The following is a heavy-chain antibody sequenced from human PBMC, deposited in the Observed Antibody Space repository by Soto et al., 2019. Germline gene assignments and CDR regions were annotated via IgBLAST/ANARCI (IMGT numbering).Heavy chain of an antibody. J-gene: IGHJ6*03. CDR2: IWYDGSNK. V-gene: IGHV3-33*01. CDR1: GFPFRSYC. CDR3: ARGTSLIYYYMDV. Sequence: GGALRLSRAAAGFPFRSYCMHRGPQAPGKGLEWVAVIWYDGSNKYYADSVKGRFTISRDNSKNTLYLQMNSLRAEDTAVYYCARGTSLIYYYMDVWGKGTTVTVSS.